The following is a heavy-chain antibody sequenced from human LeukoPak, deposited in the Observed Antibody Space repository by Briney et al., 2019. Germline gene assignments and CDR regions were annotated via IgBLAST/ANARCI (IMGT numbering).Heavy chain of an antibody. J-gene: IGHJ4*02. V-gene: IGHV1-18*04. CDR2: ISPYNGNT. CDR3: ARDQYDYTWGSYRPYFDS. Sequence: ASVTVSCKASRYTFTSYGISWVRQAPGQGLAWMGSISPYNGNTKYTERLQGRVIMTTDTSTRTAYMELRSLRSDDTAVFYCARDQYDYTWGSYRPYFDSWGQGTRVTGSS. D-gene: IGHD3-16*02. CDR1: RYTFTSYG.